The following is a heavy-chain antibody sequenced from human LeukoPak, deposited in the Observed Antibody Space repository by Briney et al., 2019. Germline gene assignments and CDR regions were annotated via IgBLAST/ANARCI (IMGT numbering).Heavy chain of an antibody. CDR1: GYTFTSYD. CDR3: AYVVVTALGY. CDR2: MNPNSGNT. V-gene: IGHV1-8*01. J-gene: IGHJ4*02. D-gene: IGHD2-21*02. Sequence: ASVKVSCKASGYTFTSYDMNWVRQATRQGLEWMGWMNPNSGNTGYAQKFQGRVTMTRNTSISTVYMELSSLRSEDTAVYYCAYVVVTALGYWGQGTLVTVSS.